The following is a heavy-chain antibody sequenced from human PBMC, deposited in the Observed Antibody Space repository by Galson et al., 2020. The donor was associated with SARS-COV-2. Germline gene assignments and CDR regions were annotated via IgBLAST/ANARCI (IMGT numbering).Heavy chain of an antibody. CDR2: IYYSGST. CDR1: GGSISSYY. CDR3: AREKTSGSYYNGWFDP. V-gene: IGHV4-59*13. D-gene: IGHD3-10*01. J-gene: IGHJ5*02. Sequence: SETLSLTCTVSGGSISSYYWSWLRQPPGKGLEWIGYIYYSGSTNYNPSLKSRVTISVDTSKNQFSLKLSSVTAADTAVYYCAREKTSGSYYNGWFDPWGQGTLVTVSS.